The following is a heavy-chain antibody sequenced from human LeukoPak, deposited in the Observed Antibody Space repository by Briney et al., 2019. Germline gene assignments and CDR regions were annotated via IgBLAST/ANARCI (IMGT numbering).Heavy chain of an antibody. D-gene: IGHD6-19*01. V-gene: IGHV1-3*01. CDR1: GYPFISYV. CDR2: INPDNGNT. J-gene: IGHJ4*02. CDR3: ARGSLATSGWYVLNY. Sequence: ASVKVSCKASGYPFISYVIHWVRQAPGQRLEWMGWINPDNGNTQYSQKFLGRVTITRDTSASTAYMELSSLRSEDTAVYYCARGSLATSGWYVLNYWGQGTLVTVSS.